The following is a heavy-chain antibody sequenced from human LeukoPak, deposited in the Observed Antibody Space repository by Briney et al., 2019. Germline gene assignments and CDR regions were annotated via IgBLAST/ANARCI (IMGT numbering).Heavy chain of an antibody. CDR2: MNPNSGNT. D-gene: IGHD3-22*01. CDR1: GYTFTSYD. CDR3: ASCEADYYDSSGYGDY. J-gene: IGHJ4*02. Sequence: GASVKVSCKASGYTFTSYDINWVRQATGQGLEWMGWMNPNSGNTGYAQKFQGRVTMTRNTSISTAYMELSSLRSEDTAVYYCASCEADYYDSSGYGDYWGQGTLVTVSS. V-gene: IGHV1-8*01.